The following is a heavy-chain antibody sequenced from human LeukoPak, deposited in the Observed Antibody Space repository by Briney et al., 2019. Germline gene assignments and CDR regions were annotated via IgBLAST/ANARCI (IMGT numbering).Heavy chain of an antibody. CDR3: ARRPVGYYYDSSGYYPFDY. Sequence: KPSETLSLTCAVYGGSFSGYYWSWIRQPPGKGLEWIGEINHSGSTNYNPSLKSRVTISVDTSKNQFSLKLSSVTAADTAVYYCARRPVGYYYDSSGYYPFDYWGQGTLVTVSS. CDR1: GGSFSGYY. J-gene: IGHJ4*02. D-gene: IGHD3-22*01. CDR2: INHSGST. V-gene: IGHV4-34*01.